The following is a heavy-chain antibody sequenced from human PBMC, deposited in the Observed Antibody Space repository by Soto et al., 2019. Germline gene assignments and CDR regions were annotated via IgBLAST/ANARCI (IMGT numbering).Heavy chain of an antibody. CDR1: GYTFTSYG. Sequence: QVQLVQSGAEVKKPGASVKVSCKASGYTFTSYGISWVRQAPGQGLEWMGWISAYNGNTNYAQKLQGRVTMTTDTSTSTAYMELRSLRSDDTGVYYCARDPPERYNWIYHYYYGMDVWGQGTTVTVSS. CDR3: ARDPPERYNWIYHYYYGMDV. D-gene: IGHD1-20*01. CDR2: ISAYNGNT. V-gene: IGHV1-18*01. J-gene: IGHJ6*02.